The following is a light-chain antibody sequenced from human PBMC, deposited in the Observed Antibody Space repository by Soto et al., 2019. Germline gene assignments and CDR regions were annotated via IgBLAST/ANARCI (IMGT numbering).Light chain of an antibody. CDR2: GAS. CDR3: QQYDTYYT. CDR1: QSVSSY. Sequence: EIVLTQSPATLSLSPGERATLSCRASQSVSSYLAWYQQKPGQAPRLLIYGASTRATGIPARFSGSGSGTEFTLTINSLQPEDFATYFCQQYDTYYTFGQGTKVDIK. J-gene: IGKJ2*01. V-gene: IGKV3-11*01.